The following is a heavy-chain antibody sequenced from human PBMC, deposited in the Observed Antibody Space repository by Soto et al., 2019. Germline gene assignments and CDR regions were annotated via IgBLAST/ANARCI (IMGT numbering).Heavy chain of an antibody. V-gene: IGHV4-34*01. CDR2: INHSGST. D-gene: IGHD3-3*01. CDR3: ARVRNYDFWSGYPYYYYYYYMDV. CDR1: GGSFSGYY. J-gene: IGHJ6*03. Sequence: SETLSLTCAVYGGSFSGYYWSWIRQPPGKGLEWIGEINHSGSTNYNPSLKSRVTISVDTSKNQFSLKLSSVTAADTAVYYCARVRNYDFWSGYPYYYYYYYMDVWGKGTTVTVSS.